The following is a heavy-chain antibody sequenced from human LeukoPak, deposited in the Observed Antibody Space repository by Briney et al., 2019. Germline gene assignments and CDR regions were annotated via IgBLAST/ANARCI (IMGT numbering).Heavy chain of an antibody. CDR3: ARVNRDYGSGMYWFDP. D-gene: IGHD3-10*01. J-gene: IGHJ5*02. V-gene: IGHV1-69*05. Sequence: ASVKVSCKASGGTFSSYAISWVRQAPGQGLEWMGGFIPIFGTANYAQKFQGRVTITTDESTSAAYMELSSLRSEDTAVYYCARVNRDYGSGMYWFDPWGQGTLVTVSS. CDR1: GGTFSSYA. CDR2: FIPIFGTA.